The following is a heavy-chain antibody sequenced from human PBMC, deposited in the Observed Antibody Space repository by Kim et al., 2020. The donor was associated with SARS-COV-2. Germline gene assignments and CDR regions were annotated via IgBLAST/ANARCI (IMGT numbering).Heavy chain of an antibody. CDR2: ISAYNGNT. CDR3: ARGDPIDYYDSSGDYSTRDLELDY. Sequence: ASVKVSCKASGYTFTSYGISWVRQAPGQGLEWMGWISAYNGNTNYAQKLQGRVTMTTDTSTSTAYMELRSLRSDDTAVYYCARGDPIDYYDSSGDYSTRDLELDYWGQGTLVTVSS. D-gene: IGHD3-22*01. CDR1: GYTFTSYG. J-gene: IGHJ4*02. V-gene: IGHV1-18*01.